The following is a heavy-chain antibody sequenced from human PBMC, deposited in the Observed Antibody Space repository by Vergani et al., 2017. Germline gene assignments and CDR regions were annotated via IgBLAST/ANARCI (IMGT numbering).Heavy chain of an antibody. V-gene: IGHV4-39*01. Sequence: QLHLQESGPGLVKPSETLSLTCTVSGGSITSSSYYWGWIRQPPGKGLEWIGNIYHSGGAYYNPSLKGRVTISVDTSKNQFSLEVTSVTAADTAVYYCATGNVGATHYWGQGTLVTVSS. J-gene: IGHJ4*02. CDR3: ATGNVGATHY. D-gene: IGHD1-26*01. CDR1: GGSITSSSYY. CDR2: IYHSGGA.